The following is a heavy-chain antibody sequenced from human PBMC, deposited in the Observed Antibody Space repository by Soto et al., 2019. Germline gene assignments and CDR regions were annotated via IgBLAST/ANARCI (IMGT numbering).Heavy chain of an antibody. J-gene: IGHJ6*02. CDR2: IFYSGST. CDR1: GGSISSYY. V-gene: IGHV4-59*01. Sequence: QVQLQESGPGLVKPSETLSLTCTVSGGSISSYYWRWIRQPPGKGLEWIGYIFYSGSTNYNPSLKSRVTISVDTSKNQFTLKRSSVTAADTAVYYCARRRKLYYGMDVWGQGTTVTVSS. CDR3: ARRRKLYYGMDV.